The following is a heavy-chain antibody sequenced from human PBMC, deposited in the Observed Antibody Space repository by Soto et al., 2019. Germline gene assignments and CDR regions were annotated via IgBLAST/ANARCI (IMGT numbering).Heavy chain of an antibody. D-gene: IGHD2-21*02. J-gene: IGHJ3*01. CDR2: MYYSGST. Sequence: QVQLQESGPGLVKPSETLSLTCTVSGGSISNFYWSWIRQSPGKGLEWIGYGYMYYSGSTYYNPSLESRVTISVDTSKNQISLKLTSVTAEDTALYYCARGSLSTETANALDVWGPGTMVTV. V-gene: IGHV4-59*01. CDR1: GGSISNFY. CDR3: ARGSLSTETANALDV.